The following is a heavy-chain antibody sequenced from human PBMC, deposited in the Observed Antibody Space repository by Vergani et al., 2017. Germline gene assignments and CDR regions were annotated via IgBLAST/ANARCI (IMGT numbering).Heavy chain of an antibody. Sequence: QMQLVQSGPEVKKPGTSVKVSCKASGFTFTSSAMQWVRQARGQRLEWIGWIVVGSGNTNYAQKFQERVTITRDMSTSTAYMELSSLRSEDTAVYYCAGGMALGWKTGPGADGGWFDPWGQGTLVTVSS. D-gene: IGHD1-1*01. J-gene: IGHJ5*02. V-gene: IGHV1-58*02. CDR3: AGGMALGWKTGPGADGGWFDP. CDR2: IVVGSGNT. CDR1: GFTFTSSA.